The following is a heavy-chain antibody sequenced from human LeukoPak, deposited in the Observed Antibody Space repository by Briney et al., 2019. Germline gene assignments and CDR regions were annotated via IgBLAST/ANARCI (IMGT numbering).Heavy chain of an antibody. Sequence: SETLSLTCTVSGGSISSYYWSWIRQPPGKGLEWIGYIYYSGSTNYNPSLKSRVTISVDTSKNQFSLKLSSVTAAHTAVYYCARAVMPGIAAAGTFLHWGQGTLVTVSS. V-gene: IGHV4-59*08. CDR2: IYYSGST. D-gene: IGHD6-13*01. CDR3: ARAVMPGIAAAGTFLH. J-gene: IGHJ1*01. CDR1: GGSISSYY.